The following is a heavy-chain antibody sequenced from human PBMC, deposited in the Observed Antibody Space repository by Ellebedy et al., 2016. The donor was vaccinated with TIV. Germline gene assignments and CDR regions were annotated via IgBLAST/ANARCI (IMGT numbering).Heavy chain of an antibody. V-gene: IGHV4-34*01. J-gene: IGHJ5*02. CDR2: INHSGST. D-gene: IGHD6-6*01. CDR3: AREGSSMP. Sequence: SEALSLTCAVYGGSFSGYYWSWIRQPPGEGLEWIGEINHSGSTNYNPSLKSRVTISVDTSKNQFSLKLTSVTAADTAVYFCAREGSSMPWGQGTLVSVSS. CDR1: GGSFSGYY.